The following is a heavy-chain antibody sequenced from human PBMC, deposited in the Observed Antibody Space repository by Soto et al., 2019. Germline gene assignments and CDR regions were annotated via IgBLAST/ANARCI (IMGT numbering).Heavy chain of an antibody. J-gene: IGHJ6*02. D-gene: IGHD3-10*01. Sequence: SETLSLTCTVSGGSISSSSYYWGWIRQPPGKGLEWIGSIYYSGSTYYNPSLKSRVTISVDTSKNQFSLKLSSVTAADPAVYYCAPHSFGIGQYIILFRGATDFYYSYSVMDVWGQGTTVPVSS. CDR2: IYYSGST. CDR1: GGSISSSSYY. CDR3: APHSFGIGQYIILFRGATDFYYSYSVMDV. V-gene: IGHV4-39*01.